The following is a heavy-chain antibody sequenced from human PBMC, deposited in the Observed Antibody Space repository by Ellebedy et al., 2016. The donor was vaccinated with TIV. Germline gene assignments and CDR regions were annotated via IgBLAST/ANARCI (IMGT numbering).Heavy chain of an antibody. Sequence: GGSLRLSXAASGFTFYSYAMNWVRQAPGKGLEWVSGISGRGERTNYADSVKGRFTISRDNSKNTLYLQLNSLRVEDTAKYYCAKTSGWYADYFDYWGQGTLVTVSS. V-gene: IGHV3-23*01. CDR3: AKTSGWYADYFDY. J-gene: IGHJ4*02. CDR2: ISGRGERT. CDR1: GFTFYSYA. D-gene: IGHD6-19*01.